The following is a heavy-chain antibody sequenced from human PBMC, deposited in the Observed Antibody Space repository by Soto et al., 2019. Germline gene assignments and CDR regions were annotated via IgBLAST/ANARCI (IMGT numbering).Heavy chain of an antibody. J-gene: IGHJ6*02. Sequence: QITLKESGPTLVKPTQTLTLTCTFSGFSLTTSGVGVGWIRQPPGKALEWLALIYWDDDQRYNPSLKSRLTITKDTSKNQVVLTMTNMDRVDTATYYCAPDSVAYYGMDVWGQGTTVTVSS. CDR2: IYWDDDQ. V-gene: IGHV2-5*02. CDR1: GFSLTTSGVG. D-gene: IGHD2-15*01. CDR3: APDSVAYYGMDV.